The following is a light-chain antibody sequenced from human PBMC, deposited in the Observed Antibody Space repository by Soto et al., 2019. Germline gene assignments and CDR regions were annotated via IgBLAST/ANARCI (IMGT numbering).Light chain of an antibody. V-gene: IGKV3-15*01. CDR1: QSIGSS. Sequence: EIVMTQSPATLSVSPGERATLSCRASQSIGSSLAWYQQKPGQAPRLLIYGASTRPTDIPARFSGSGSGTEFTLTISSLQSEDFATYYCQQYNSYFWTFGQGTKVEIK. CDR2: GAS. CDR3: QQYNSYFWT. J-gene: IGKJ1*01.